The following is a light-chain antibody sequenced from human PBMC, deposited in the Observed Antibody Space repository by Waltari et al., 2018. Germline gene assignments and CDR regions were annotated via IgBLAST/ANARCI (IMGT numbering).Light chain of an antibody. V-gene: IGKV3-15*01. CDR3: QQYNNWPPWT. CDR2: AAS. Sequence: ETVMTQSPATLSVSPGERATLSCRASQSVSSNLAWYQQKPGQAPRLLIYAASTRATGVPVRFSGIGSVTEFTLTISSLQSEDFAFYYCQQYNNWPPWTFGQGTKVEIK. CDR1: QSVSSN. J-gene: IGKJ1*01.